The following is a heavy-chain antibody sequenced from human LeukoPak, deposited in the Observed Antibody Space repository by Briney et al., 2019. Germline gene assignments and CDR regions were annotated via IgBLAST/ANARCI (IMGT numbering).Heavy chain of an antibody. V-gene: IGHV3-11*01. D-gene: IGHD3-10*01. Sequence: GGSLRLSCAASGFTFSNYYMSWIRQAPGKGLEWVSYISSSGTTIYYADSVKGQFTISRDNAENSLYLEMNSLRADDTAVYYCVRSSSYGAGGEYWGRGTLVTVSS. CDR2: ISSSGTTI. J-gene: IGHJ4*02. CDR3: VRSSSYGAGGEY. CDR1: GFTFSNYY.